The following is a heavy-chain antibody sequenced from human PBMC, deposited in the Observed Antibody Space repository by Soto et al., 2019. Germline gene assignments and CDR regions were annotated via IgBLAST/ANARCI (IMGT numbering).Heavy chain of an antibody. CDR3: ARDASGIFDY. Sequence: QVQLVESGGGVGQPGTPLRLSCAASGFTFSSYGMHWVRQAPGKGLEWVAIIWYDGSDKYYADSVKGRFTISRDNPKNTLYLEMNSLRGEDTAVYYCARDASGIFDYWGQGTLVTVSS. V-gene: IGHV3-33*01. J-gene: IGHJ4*02. CDR1: GFTFSSYG. CDR2: IWYDGSDK. D-gene: IGHD5-12*01.